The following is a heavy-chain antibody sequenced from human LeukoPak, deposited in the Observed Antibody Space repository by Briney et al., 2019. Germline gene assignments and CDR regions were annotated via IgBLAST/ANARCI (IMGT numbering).Heavy chain of an antibody. Sequence: GGSLRLSYAASGFTFSSYGMHWVRQAPGKGLEWVAVISYDGSNKYYADSVKGRFTISRDNSKNTLYLQMNSLRAEDTAVYYCAKDFGYFDWLLFFDYWGQGTLVTVSS. CDR1: GFTFSSYG. V-gene: IGHV3-30*18. D-gene: IGHD3-9*01. CDR3: AKDFGYFDWLLFFDY. CDR2: ISYDGSNK. J-gene: IGHJ4*02.